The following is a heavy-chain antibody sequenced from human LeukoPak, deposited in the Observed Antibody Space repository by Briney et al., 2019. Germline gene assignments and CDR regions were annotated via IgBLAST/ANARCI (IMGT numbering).Heavy chain of an antibody. V-gene: IGHV3-23*01. CDR3: AKRGVVIRGILVIGYHQEAYHYDF. CDR2: ISERGGGT. D-gene: IGHD3-10*01. J-gene: IGHJ4*02. Sequence: PGGSLRLSCVVSGISLTNYAMTWVRQAPGKGLEWVSYISERGGGTTYADSVKGRFTISRDTSLNTLYLQMNNLRAEDTAVYFCAKRGVVIRGILVIGYHQEAYHYDFWGQRVLVTVSS. CDR1: GISLTNYA.